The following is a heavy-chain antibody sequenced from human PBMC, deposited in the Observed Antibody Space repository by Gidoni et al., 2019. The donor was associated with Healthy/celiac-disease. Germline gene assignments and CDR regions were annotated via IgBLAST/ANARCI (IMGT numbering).Heavy chain of an antibody. CDR2: IYYSGST. D-gene: IGHD2-15*01. CDR3: AHGRAYYYGMDV. Sequence: QVQLQESGPGLVKTSEPLSLTCTVSGGSISSYYWSWIRQPPGKGLEWIGYIYYSGSTNYNPSLKSRVTISVDTSKNQFSLKLSSVTAADTAVYYCAHGRAYYYGMDVWGQGTTVTVSS. CDR1: GGSISSYY. V-gene: IGHV4-59*01. J-gene: IGHJ6*02.